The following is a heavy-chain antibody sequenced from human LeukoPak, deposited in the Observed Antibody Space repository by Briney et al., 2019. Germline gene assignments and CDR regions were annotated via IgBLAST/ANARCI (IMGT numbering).Heavy chain of an antibody. CDR3: AMKAVPRPRLHDAFDF. D-gene: IGHD5-24*01. CDR2: INPNSGGT. V-gene: IGHV1-2*02. Sequence: EASVKVSCKSSGYTFTGYYMHWVRQAPGQGLEWMGWINPNSGGTNYAQKFQGRVTMTRDTSISTAYMGLSRLRSDDTAVYYCAMKAVPRPRLHDAFDFWGQGTVVSVSS. CDR1: GYTFTGYY. J-gene: IGHJ3*01.